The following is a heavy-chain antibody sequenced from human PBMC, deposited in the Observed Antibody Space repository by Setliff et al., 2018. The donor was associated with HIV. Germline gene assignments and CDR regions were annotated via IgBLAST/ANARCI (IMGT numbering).Heavy chain of an antibody. CDR1: GGSISNHY. D-gene: IGHD6-19*01. CDR2: IYYSGST. CDR3: ARALAGGSGWNYFDL. V-gene: IGHV4-59*08. J-gene: IGHJ4*02. Sequence: SETLSLTCSVSGGSISNHYWSWIRQPPGKGLEWIVYIYYSGSTNYNPSLKSRVTISVDTSKNQFSLKLRSVTAADTAVYYCARALAGGSGWNYFDLWGPGTLVTVSS.